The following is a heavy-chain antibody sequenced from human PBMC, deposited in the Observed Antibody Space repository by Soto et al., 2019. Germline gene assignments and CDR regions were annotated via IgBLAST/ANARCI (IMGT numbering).Heavy chain of an antibody. J-gene: IGHJ6*02. CDR2: ISYDGSNK. Sequence: PGGSLRLSCAASGFTFSSYAMHWVRQAPGKGLEWVAVISYDGSNKYYADSVKGRFTISRDNSKNTLYLQMNSLRAEDTAVYYCARDSGSIDSSGWFGYYYYGMDVWGQGTTVTVSS. D-gene: IGHD6-19*01. CDR1: GFTFSSYA. CDR3: ARDSGSIDSSGWFGYYYYGMDV. V-gene: IGHV3-30-3*01.